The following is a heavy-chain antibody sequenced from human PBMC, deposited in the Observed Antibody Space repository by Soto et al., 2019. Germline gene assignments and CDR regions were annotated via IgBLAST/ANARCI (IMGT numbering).Heavy chain of an antibody. V-gene: IGHV4-34*01. CDR3: AREGWTIRGAGRFDP. CDR2: INHSGST. D-gene: IGHD3-10*01. Sequence: SETLSLTCAVYGGSFSGYYWSWIRQPPGKGLEWIGEINHSGSTNYNPSLKSRVTISVDTSKNQFSLKLSSVTAADTAVYYCAREGWTIRGAGRFDPWGQRTRVTVSS. CDR1: GGSFSGYY. J-gene: IGHJ5*02.